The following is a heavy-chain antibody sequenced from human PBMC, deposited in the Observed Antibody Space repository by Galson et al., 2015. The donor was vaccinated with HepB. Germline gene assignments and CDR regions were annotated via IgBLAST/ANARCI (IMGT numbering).Heavy chain of an antibody. Sequence: SLRLSCAASGFSFSTYWMTWVRQAPGKGLEWVGNISEDGSEKFYVDSVKGRFIISRDNADKSLFLQMNSLTSEDTAIYYCARAPKDLDDTLTGFDHWGQGTLVTVSS. CDR3: ARAPKDLDDTLTGFDH. D-gene: IGHD3-9*01. J-gene: IGHJ5*02. V-gene: IGHV3-7*03. CDR2: ISEDGSEK. CDR1: GFSFSTYW.